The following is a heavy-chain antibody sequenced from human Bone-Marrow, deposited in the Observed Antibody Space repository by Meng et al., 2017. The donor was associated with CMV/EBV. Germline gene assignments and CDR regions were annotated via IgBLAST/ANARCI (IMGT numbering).Heavy chain of an antibody. D-gene: IGHD2-8*01. V-gene: IGHV3-23*03. Sequence: GESLKISCAASGFTFSSYAMSWVRQAPGKGLEWVSVIYSGGSSTYYADSVKGRFTISRDNSKNTLYLQMNSLRAEDTAVYYCAKDLNGYFALWGRGNLVTVSS. CDR3: AKDLNGYFAL. CDR2: IYSGGSST. J-gene: IGHJ2*01. CDR1: GFTFSSYA.